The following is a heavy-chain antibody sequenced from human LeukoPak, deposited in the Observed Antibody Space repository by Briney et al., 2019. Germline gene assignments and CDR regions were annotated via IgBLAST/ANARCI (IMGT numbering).Heavy chain of an antibody. J-gene: IGHJ1*01. D-gene: IGHD1-1*01. CDR1: GFTFSDYS. CDR3: VRDLMGSGSTTAYLHH. V-gene: IGHV3-21*01. CDR2: ISRSSRHV. Sequence: GGSLRLSRAASGFTFSDYSMNWVRQAPGKGLEWVSSISRSSRHVYYAGSVKGRFTISRDNAKDSLYLQMNSLRAEDMAVYFCVRDLMGSGSTTAYLHHWGQGTLVTVSS.